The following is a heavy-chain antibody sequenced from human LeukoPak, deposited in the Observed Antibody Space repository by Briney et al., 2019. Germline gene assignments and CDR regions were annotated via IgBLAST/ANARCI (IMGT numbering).Heavy chain of an antibody. CDR2: ISWNSGSV. J-gene: IGHJ4*02. Sequence: GRSLRLSCAASGFTFDDYAMHWVRQAPGKGLEWVSGISWNSGSVGYADSVKGRFTISRDNAKSSLYLQMNSLRAEDTALYYCARDRGDYWGQGTLVTVSS. V-gene: IGHV3-9*01. D-gene: IGHD3-10*01. CDR1: GFTFDDYA. CDR3: ARDRGDY.